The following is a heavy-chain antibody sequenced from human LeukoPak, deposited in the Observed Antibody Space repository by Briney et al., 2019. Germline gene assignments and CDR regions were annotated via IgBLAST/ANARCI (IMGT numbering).Heavy chain of an antibody. CDR3: ARDLATLGMDV. J-gene: IGHJ6*04. CDR2: ISYDGSNK. CDR1: GFTFSSYG. V-gene: IGHV3-30*01. Sequence: PGGSLRLSCAASGFTFSSYGLHWVRQGPGKGLEWAAGISYDGSNKYYADSVKGRFTISRDNSKNTLYLQMNSLRVEDTSVYYCARDLATLGMDVWGKGTTVGVSS. D-gene: IGHD5-12*01.